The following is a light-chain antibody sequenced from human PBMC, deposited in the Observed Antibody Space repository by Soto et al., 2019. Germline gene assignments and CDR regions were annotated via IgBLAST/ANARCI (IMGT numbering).Light chain of an antibody. CDR2: EVT. V-gene: IGLV2-14*01. CDR1: SSDVGGFDY. J-gene: IGLJ1*01. CDR3: SSYTSTTTRV. Sequence: QSALTQPASVSGSPGQSITISCTGTSSDVGGFDYVSWFQQHPGEPPKLLISEVTNRPSGVSDRFSGSKSGSTASLTISGLQAEDEADYFCSSYTSTTTRVFGTGTKLTVL.